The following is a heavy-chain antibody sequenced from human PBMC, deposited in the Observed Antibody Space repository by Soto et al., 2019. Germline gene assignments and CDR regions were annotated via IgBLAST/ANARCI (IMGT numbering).Heavy chain of an antibody. CDR3: VRGFNNGPFDC. CDR2: INRNGGST. D-gene: IGHD2-8*01. J-gene: IGHJ4*02. Sequence: EVQLVESGGGVVRPGGSLRLSCAASGSTFEDYGMSWVRQAPGKGLEWVCGINRNGGSTGYVDSVKGRFTISRDNAKKSLYLQINSLRAEDTALYYCVRGFNNGPFDCWGQGTLVTVSS. CDR1: GSTFEDYG. V-gene: IGHV3-20*04.